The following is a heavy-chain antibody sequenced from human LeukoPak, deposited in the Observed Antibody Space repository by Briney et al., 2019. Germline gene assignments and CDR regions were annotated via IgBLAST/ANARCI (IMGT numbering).Heavy chain of an antibody. Sequence: SETLSLTCTVSGGSISSSSYYWGWIRQPPGKGLEWIGSIYYSGSTYYNPSLKSRVTISVDTSKNQFSLKLSSVTAADTAVYYCAGHYPFTMMNMDVWGKGTTVTISS. CDR3: AGHYPFTMMNMDV. J-gene: IGHJ6*03. V-gene: IGHV4-39*01. CDR2: IYYSGST. CDR1: GGSISSSSYY. D-gene: IGHD3-22*01.